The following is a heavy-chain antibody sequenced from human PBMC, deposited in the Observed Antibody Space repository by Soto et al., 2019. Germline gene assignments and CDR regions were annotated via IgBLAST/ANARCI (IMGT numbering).Heavy chain of an antibody. Sequence: ASVKVSCKASGYTFTSYGISWVRQAPGQRLEWMGWISAYNGNTNYAQKLQGRVTMTTDTSTSTAYMELRSLRSDHTAVYSCATTRDRVAHDACDFWGQGTMVAVSS. V-gene: IGHV1-18*01. CDR1: GYTFTSYG. D-gene: IGHD5-12*01. CDR3: ATTRDRVAHDACDF. CDR2: ISAYNGNT. J-gene: IGHJ3*01.